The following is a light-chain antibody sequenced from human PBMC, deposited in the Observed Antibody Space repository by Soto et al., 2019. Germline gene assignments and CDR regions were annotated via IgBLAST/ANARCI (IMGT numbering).Light chain of an antibody. CDR2: GAS. J-gene: IGKJ2*01. CDR1: QSVSSSY. CDR3: QLYGNSLYT. V-gene: IGKV3-20*01. Sequence: EIVLTQSPGTLSLSPGERATLSCRASQSVSSSYLAWYQQRPGQAPRLLIYGASSRASDIPDRFSGSGSGTDFSLPISRLEPEDFAVYYCQLYGNSLYTFGQGTKLEIK.